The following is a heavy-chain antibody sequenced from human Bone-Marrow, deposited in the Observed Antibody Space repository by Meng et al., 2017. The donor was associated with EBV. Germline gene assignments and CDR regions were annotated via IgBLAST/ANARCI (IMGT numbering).Heavy chain of an antibody. CDR2: ISYDGSNK. D-gene: IGHD2-21*02. J-gene: IGHJ5*02. CDR3: AKVGETSGDCTWLDP. CDR1: GFTFSSYG. V-gene: IGHV3-30*18. Sequence: QVQLVESGXXXXXPXRSXRLSCSASGFTFSSYGMHWVRQAPGKGLEWVAVISYDGSNKYYADSVKGRFTISRDNSKNTLYLQMNSLGAEDTAVYYCAKVGETSGDCTWLDPWGQGTLVTVSS.